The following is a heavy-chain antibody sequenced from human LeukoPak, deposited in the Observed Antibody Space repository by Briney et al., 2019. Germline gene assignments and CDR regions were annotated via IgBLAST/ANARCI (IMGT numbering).Heavy chain of an antibody. CDR1: GGTFSSYA. Sequence: ASVKVSCKASGGTFSSYAISWVRQAPGQGLEWMGGIIPIFGTANYAQKFQGRVTMTRNTSISTAYMELSSLRSEDTAVYYCARPGYCSSTSCPDPFGYWGQGTLVTVSS. V-gene: IGHV1-69*05. CDR3: ARPGYCSSTSCPDPFGY. J-gene: IGHJ4*02. CDR2: IIPIFGTA. D-gene: IGHD2-2*01.